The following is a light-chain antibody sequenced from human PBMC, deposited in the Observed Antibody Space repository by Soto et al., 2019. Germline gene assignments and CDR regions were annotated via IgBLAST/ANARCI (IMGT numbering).Light chain of an antibody. Sequence: HSVLTKPASLSGSPGQSITISCTGTISDIGGYDYVSWYQQRPGKAPKLMIYEVRYRPSGVSNRFSGSKSGNTASLTISGLQAEDEAVYYCCSYTRTSNHYFFGSGTKATVL. CDR1: ISDIGGYDY. CDR3: CSYTRTSNHYF. CDR2: EVR. J-gene: IGLJ1*01. V-gene: IGLV2-14*01.